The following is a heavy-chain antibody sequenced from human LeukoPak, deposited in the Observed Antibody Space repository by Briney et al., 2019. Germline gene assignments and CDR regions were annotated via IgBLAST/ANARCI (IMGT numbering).Heavy chain of an antibody. CDR2: IHHSGST. Sequence: PSETLSLTCAVSGGSISSSNWWSWVRQPPGKGLEWIGEIHHSGSTNYNPSLKSRVTISVDKSKNQFSLKLSSVTAADTAVYYCARDLQQLVPRGAFDIWGQGTMVTVSS. D-gene: IGHD6-13*01. J-gene: IGHJ3*02. CDR1: GGSISSSNW. V-gene: IGHV4-4*02. CDR3: ARDLQQLVPRGAFDI.